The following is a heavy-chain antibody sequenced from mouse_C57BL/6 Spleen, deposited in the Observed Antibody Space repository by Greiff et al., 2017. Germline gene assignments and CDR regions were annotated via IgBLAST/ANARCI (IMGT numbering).Heavy chain of an antibody. D-gene: IGHD1-1*01. CDR1: GYTFTSYW. Sequence: VQLIQSGAELAKPGASVKLSCTASGYTFTSYWMHWVKQRPGQGLEWIGYINPSSGYTKYNQKFKDKATLTADKSSSTAYMQLSSLTSEDSAVYYCARWSYGSLVYFDYWGQGTTLTVSS. CDR3: ARWSYGSLVYFDY. J-gene: IGHJ2*01. CDR2: INPSSGYT. V-gene: IGHV1-7*01.